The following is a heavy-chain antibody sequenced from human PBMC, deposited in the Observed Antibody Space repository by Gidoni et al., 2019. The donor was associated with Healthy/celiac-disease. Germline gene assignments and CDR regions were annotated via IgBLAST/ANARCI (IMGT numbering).Heavy chain of an antibody. CDR1: GYTFTSYG. CDR2: ISAYNDNT. V-gene: IGHV1-18*01. J-gene: IGHJ4*02. D-gene: IGHD5-12*01. Sequence: QVQLVQSGAEVKKPGASVKVSCKASGYTFTSYGISWVRQAPGQGLEWMGWISAYNDNTNYAQKLQGRVTMTTDTSTSTAYMELRSLRSDDTAVYYCARDKKAEWLRHNTFDYWGQGTLVTVSS. CDR3: ARDKKAEWLRHNTFDY.